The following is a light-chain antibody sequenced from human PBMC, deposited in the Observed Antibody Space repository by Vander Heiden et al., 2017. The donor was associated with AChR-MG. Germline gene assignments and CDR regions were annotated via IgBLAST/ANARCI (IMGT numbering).Light chain of an antibody. CDR3: QQYYSYPFT. V-gene: IGKV1-8*01. J-gene: IGKJ3*01. CDR2: AAS. CDR1: QGISSY. Sequence: AIRMTQSPSSPSASPGDRVTITCRASQGISSYLAWYQQKPGKAPKLLSYAASTLQSGVPSRFSGSGSGTDFTLTISCLQSEDFATYYCQQYYSYPFTFGPGTKVDIK.